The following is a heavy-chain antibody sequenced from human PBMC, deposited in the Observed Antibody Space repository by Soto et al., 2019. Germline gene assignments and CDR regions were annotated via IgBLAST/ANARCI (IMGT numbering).Heavy chain of an antibody. J-gene: IGHJ3*02. Sequence: PGGSLRLSCAASGFTFSNAWMNWVRQAPGKGLEWVGRIKSKTDGGTTDYAAPVKGRFTISRDDSKNTLYLQMNSLKTEDTAVYYCTTDGPQIVLVPAAWMAFDIWGQGTMVTVSS. CDR3: TTDGPQIVLVPAAWMAFDI. CDR2: IKSKTDGGTT. CDR1: GFTFSNAW. V-gene: IGHV3-15*07. D-gene: IGHD2-2*01.